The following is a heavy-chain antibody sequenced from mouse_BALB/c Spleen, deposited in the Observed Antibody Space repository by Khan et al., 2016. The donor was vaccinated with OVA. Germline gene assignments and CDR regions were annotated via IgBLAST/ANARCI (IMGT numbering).Heavy chain of an antibody. D-gene: IGHD2-3*01. J-gene: IGHJ4*01. CDR1: GYSITSDYA. CDR3: ARDGSRYNYAMDY. Sequence: EVELVESGPGLVKPSQSLSLTCTVTGYSITSDYAWIWIRQFPGNKLEWMGYISSSGSTNYNPALTSRISITRDTSKNHFFLQLNSVTTEDTATYYCARDGSRYNYAMDYWGQGTSVTVSS. CDR2: ISSSGST. V-gene: IGHV3-2*02.